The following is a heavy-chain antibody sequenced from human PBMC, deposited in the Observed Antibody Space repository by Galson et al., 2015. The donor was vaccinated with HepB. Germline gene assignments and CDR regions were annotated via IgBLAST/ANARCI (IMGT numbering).Heavy chain of an antibody. CDR1: GFTFSSYA. CDR3: ARGESSSGGGAFDI. CDR2: IIDNGGNT. D-gene: IGHD6-13*01. Sequence: SLRLSCAASGFTFSSYAMSWVRQAPGKGLEWVSTIIDNGGNTYDADSVKGRFTVSRDNSKNTLYLQMNSLRAEDTAVYYCARGESSSGGGAFDIWGQGTMVTVSS. V-gene: IGHV3-23*01. J-gene: IGHJ3*02.